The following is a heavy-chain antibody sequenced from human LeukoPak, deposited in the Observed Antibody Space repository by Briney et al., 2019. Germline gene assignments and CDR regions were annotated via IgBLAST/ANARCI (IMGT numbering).Heavy chain of an antibody. J-gene: IGHJ4*02. V-gene: IGHV3-21*01. Sequence: PGGSLRLSCAASGFTFSSYSMNWVRQAPGKGLEWVSSISSSSSYIYYADSVRGRFTIPRDNAKNSLFLQMNSLRAGDTAVYYCAIMPYDSSGYSQYWGQGTLVTVSS. D-gene: IGHD3-22*01. CDR1: GFTFSSYS. CDR2: ISSSSSYI. CDR3: AIMPYDSSGYSQY.